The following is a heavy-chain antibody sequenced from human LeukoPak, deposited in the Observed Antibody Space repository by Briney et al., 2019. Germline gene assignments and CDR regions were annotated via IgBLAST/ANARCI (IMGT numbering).Heavy chain of an antibody. Sequence: PSQTLSLTCTVSGGSINSGSYYWSWIRQPAGKGLEWIGRIYTSGSTNYNPSLKSRVTISVDTSKNRFSLKLSSVTAADTAVYYCARKQWVEYYFESWGQGTLVTVSS. V-gene: IGHV4-61*02. CDR1: GGSINSGSYY. D-gene: IGHD6-19*01. J-gene: IGHJ4*02. CDR3: ARKQWVEYYFES. CDR2: IYTSGST.